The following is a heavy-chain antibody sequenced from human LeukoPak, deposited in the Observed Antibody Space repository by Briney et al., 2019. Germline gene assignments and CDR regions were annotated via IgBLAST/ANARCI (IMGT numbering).Heavy chain of an antibody. J-gene: IGHJ4*02. D-gene: IGHD3-9*01. CDR2: IYSSGST. V-gene: IGHV4-39*01. Sequence: SETLSLTCSVSGGSISDATYFWGWIRQPPGKGLEWIGSIYSSGSTYYNPSLKSRVTVSIDTSRNQFSLKLTSVAAAETAVYYCARSGYYDILSGYLYFFDYWGQGTLVTVSS. CDR3: ARSGYYDILSGYLYFFDY. CDR1: GGSISDATYF.